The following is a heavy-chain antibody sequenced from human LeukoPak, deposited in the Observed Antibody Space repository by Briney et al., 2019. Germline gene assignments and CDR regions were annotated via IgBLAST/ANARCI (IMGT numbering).Heavy chain of an antibody. V-gene: IGHV4-4*07. J-gene: IGHJ6*02. CDR3: ARDRDYYDSSGYSSYYGMDV. CDR1: GGSISSYY. Sequence: SETLSLTCTVSGGSISSYYWSWIRQPAGKGLEWIGHMYTTGSTNYNPSLKSRLTISLDTSKNQFSLKLSSVTAADTAVYYCARDRDYYDSSGYSSYYGMDVWGQGTTVTVSS. D-gene: IGHD3-22*01. CDR2: MYTTGST.